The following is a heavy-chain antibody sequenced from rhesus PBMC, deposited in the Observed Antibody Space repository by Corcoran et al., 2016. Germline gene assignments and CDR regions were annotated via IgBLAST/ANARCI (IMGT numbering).Heavy chain of an antibody. CDR1: GGSISSGYD. Sequence: QVQLQESGQGVVKPSETLSLTCAVSGGSISSGYDWSWIRQPRGKGLEWIGYIYGSRGSTNYNPSLKNRVTIAKAASKNRVSLKLSSGTAADTAVYYGASLNWGSGSWGPGVLVTVSS. V-gene: IGHV4-76*01. CDR3: ASLNWGSGS. CDR2: IYGSRGST. J-gene: IGHJ5-1*01. D-gene: IGHD7-45*01.